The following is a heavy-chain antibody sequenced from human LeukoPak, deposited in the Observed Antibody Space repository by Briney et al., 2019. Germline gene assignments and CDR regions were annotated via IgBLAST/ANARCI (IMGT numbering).Heavy chain of an antibody. Sequence: GGSLRLSCAASGFTFSSYEMNWVRQAPGKGLEGVSYISSSGSTIYYADSVKGRFTISRDNAKNSLYLQMNSLRAEDTAVYYCARGRWLGDFDYWGQGTLVTVSS. J-gene: IGHJ4*02. D-gene: IGHD6-19*01. CDR1: GFTFSSYE. CDR3: ARGRWLGDFDY. V-gene: IGHV3-48*03. CDR2: ISSSGSTI.